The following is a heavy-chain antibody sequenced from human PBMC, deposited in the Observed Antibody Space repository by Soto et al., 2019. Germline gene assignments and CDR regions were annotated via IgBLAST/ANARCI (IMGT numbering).Heavy chain of an antibody. CDR2: IYYSGST. D-gene: IGHD5-18*01. J-gene: IGHJ4*02. V-gene: IGHV4-39*01. CDR1: GGSISSSSYY. CDR3: ARLGWAAMVGFDY. Sequence: SETLSLTCTVSGGSISSSSYYWGWIRQPPGKGLEWIGSIYYSGSTYYNPSLKSRVTISVDTSKNQFSLKLSSVTAADTAVYYCARLGWAAMVGFDYWGQGTLVTVSS.